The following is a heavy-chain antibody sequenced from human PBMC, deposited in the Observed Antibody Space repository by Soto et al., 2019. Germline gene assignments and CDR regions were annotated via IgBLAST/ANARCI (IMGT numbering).Heavy chain of an antibody. CDR1: RFTFTSYA. CDR2: ISASGGAT. J-gene: IGHJ4*02. D-gene: IGHD1-26*01. CDR3: AKDVEGGSLFRGAFDY. Sequence: PGCSLRLSCVASRFTFTSYAMSWVCQAPGKGLEWVAAISASGGATIHADSVKGRLTISRDNSKNTLYLQMNSLRAEDTAVYYCAKDVEGGSLFRGAFDYWGQGTQVTVSS. V-gene: IGHV3-23*01.